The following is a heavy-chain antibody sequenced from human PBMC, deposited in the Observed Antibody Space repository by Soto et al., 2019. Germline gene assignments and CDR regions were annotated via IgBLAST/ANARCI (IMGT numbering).Heavy chain of an antibody. D-gene: IGHD3-10*01. CDR1: GGSISSYY. V-gene: IGHV4-59*01. CDR2: IYYSGST. CDR3: ARGKGSGSYYNLNWFDP. J-gene: IGHJ5*02. Sequence: SETLSLTCTVSGGSISSYYWSWIRQPPGKGLEWIGYIYYSGSTNYNPSLKSRVTISVDTSKNQFSLKLSSVTAADTAVYYCARGKGSGSYYNLNWFDPWGQGTLVTVSS.